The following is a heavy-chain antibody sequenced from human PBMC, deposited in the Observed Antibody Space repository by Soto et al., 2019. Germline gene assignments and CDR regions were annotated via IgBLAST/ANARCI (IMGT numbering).Heavy chain of an antibody. D-gene: IGHD5-18*01. CDR1: GYTFTSYA. CDR3: ARVPEYSNVYN. V-gene: IGHV1-3*01. CDR2: INAGNGNT. J-gene: IGHJ4*02. Sequence: QVQLVQSGAEVKKPGASVKVSCKASGYTFTSYAMHWVRQAPGQRLEWMGWINAGNGNTKYSQKFQGRVTITRDTSASTAYMGRSSWSSEDRAGYSCARVPEYSNVYNGGQGTLVTVSS.